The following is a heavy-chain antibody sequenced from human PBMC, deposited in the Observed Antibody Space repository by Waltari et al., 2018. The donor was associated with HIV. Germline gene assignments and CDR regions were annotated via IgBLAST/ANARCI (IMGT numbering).Heavy chain of an antibody. Sequence: QVELQESGPGLVKPSETLSLPCTVPGGSMTRYYWNSIGHPAGKGLEGIGRMCTRGTTYYNPYLRSRVILSVDTSKTQFNFNLYSVTDADAAVYYCARGDYDDYGGRNWFDPWGQGTLVTVSS. D-gene: IGHD4-17*01. CDR2: MCTRGTT. V-gene: IGHV4-4*07. CDR3: ARGDYDDYGGRNWFDP. CDR1: GGSMTRYY. J-gene: IGHJ5*02.